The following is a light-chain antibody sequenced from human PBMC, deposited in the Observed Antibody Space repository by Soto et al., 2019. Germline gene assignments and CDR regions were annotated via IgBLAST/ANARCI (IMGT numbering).Light chain of an antibody. V-gene: IGKV3-15*01. CDR2: GAS. CDR1: QSVRSN. Sequence: EIVRTQSPGTLSVSPGERATLSCMASQSVRSNLAWYQQKPGQAPRLLIYGASTRATGIPAGLSCSGSGTEFTLTISSLQSKDYAVYSCQQYNNWPPTFGQGTKVDI. CDR3: QQYNNWPPT. J-gene: IGKJ1*01.